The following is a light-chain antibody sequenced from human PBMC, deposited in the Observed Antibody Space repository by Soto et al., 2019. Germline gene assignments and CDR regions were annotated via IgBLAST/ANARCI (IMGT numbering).Light chain of an antibody. Sequence: QSALTKPASVSGSPGRSITIPCTGTSSKVGGYNYVSWYQPHPGKAPKLMIYDVSNRPSGVSNRFSGSKSGNTASLTISGPQAEDDADYYCSSYTSSSRVVFGGGTKLTVL. CDR1: SSKVGGYNY. CDR2: DVS. V-gene: IGLV2-14*01. J-gene: IGLJ2*01. CDR3: SSYTSSSRVV.